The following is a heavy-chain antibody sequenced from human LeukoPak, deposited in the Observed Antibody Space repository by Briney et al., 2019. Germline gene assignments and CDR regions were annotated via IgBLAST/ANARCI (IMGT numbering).Heavy chain of an antibody. CDR2: ISSSGSTI. Sequence: PGGSLRLSCAASRFTFSDYYMSWIRQAPGKGLEWVSYISSSGSTIYYADSVKGRFTISRDNAKNSLYLQMNSLRAEDTAVYYCARDHQIFVGAAYFDYWGQGTLVTVSS. V-gene: IGHV3-11*01. D-gene: IGHD1-26*01. CDR3: ARDHQIFVGAAYFDY. CDR1: RFTFSDYY. J-gene: IGHJ4*02.